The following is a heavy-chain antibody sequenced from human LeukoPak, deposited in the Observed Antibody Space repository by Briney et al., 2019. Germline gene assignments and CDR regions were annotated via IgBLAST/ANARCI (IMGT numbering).Heavy chain of an antibody. D-gene: IGHD3-16*01. J-gene: IGHJ4*02. CDR1: GSTFSAYA. CDR3: ARGRGWVDH. CDR2: IHDDGHVR. Sequence: GGSLRLSCAASGSTFSAYAMSWFRQAPGKGLEWVANIHDDGHVRNYEDSVKGRFTISRDDARSSVYLQLSSLRAEDTALYFCARGRGWVDHWGQGTLVTVSS. V-gene: IGHV3-7*01.